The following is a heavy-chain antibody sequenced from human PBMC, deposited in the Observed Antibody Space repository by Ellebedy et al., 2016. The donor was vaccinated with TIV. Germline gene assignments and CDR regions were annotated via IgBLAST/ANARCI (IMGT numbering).Heavy chain of an antibody. Sequence: GGSLRLSXVASGFTFDNYAMGWVRRAPGKGLEWVSAISDSGYITYYAESVKGRFTISRDNSNGTLFLHMRSLRAEDTAVYFCAKDARHVLYYFDSWGQGIPVTVSS. CDR2: ISDSGYIT. J-gene: IGHJ4*02. CDR3: AKDARHVLYYFDS. V-gene: IGHV3-23*01. CDR1: GFTFDNYA. D-gene: IGHD2-2*02.